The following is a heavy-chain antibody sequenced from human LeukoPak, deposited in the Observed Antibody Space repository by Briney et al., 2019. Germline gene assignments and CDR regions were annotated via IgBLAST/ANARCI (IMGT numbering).Heavy chain of an antibody. J-gene: IGHJ4*02. CDR3: ATNDYGASDY. CDR2: IKQDGSEK. D-gene: IGHD4-17*01. CDR1: GFTFSSYW. Sequence: GGSLRLSCAASGFTFSSYWMSWVRQAPGKGLGRVANIKQDGSEKYYVDSVKGRFTISRDNAKNSLYLQMNSLRAEDTAVFYCATNDYGASDYWGQGTLVTVSS. V-gene: IGHV3-7*02.